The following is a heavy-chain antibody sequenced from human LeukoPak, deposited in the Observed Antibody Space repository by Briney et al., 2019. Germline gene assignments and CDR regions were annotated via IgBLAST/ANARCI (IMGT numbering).Heavy chain of an antibody. D-gene: IGHD4-11*01. J-gene: IGHJ6*03. V-gene: IGHV3-33*06. CDR1: GFTFSSYG. CDR3: AKAPYRNYYYYMDV. Sequence: PGRSLRLSCAASGFTFSSYGMHWVRQAPGKGLEWVAVIWYDGSNKYYADSVKGRFTISRDNSKNTLYLQMNSLRAEDTAVYYCAKAPYRNYYYYMDVWGKGTTVTVSS. CDR2: IWYDGSNK.